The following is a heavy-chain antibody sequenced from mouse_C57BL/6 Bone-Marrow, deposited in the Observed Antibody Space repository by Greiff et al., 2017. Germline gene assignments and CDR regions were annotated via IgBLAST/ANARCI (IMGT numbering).Heavy chain of an antibody. D-gene: IGHD1-1*01. CDR1: GYTFTSYW. CDR3: ARWSTTVVYFDY. CDR2: IYPGSGST. Sequence: QVQLQQPGAELVKPGASVKMSCKASGYTFTSYWITWVKQRPGQGLEWIGDIYPGSGSTNYNEKFKSKATLTVDTSSSTAYMQLSSLTSEDSAVYYCARWSTTVVYFDYWGQGTTLTVSS. V-gene: IGHV1-55*01. J-gene: IGHJ2*01.